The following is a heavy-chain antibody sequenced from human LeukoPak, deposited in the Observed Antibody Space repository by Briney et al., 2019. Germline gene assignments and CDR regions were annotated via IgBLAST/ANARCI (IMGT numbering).Heavy chain of an antibody. V-gene: IGHV3-74*01. Sequence: PGGSLRLSCAASGFTFRTYSMHWLRQAPGKGLVWVSRINDDGSTTTYADSVKGRFTISRDNAKSTLYLQMNSLRAEDTAVYYCARDLVVPTYYWGHRKLVSLSS. CDR1: GFTFRTYS. CDR3: ARDLVVPTYY. CDR2: INDDGSTT. D-gene: IGHD6-6*01. J-gene: IGHJ4*01.